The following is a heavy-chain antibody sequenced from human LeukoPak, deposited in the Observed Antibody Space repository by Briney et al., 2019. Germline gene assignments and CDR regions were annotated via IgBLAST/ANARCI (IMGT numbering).Heavy chain of an antibody. Sequence: SVKVSCKASGGTFSSYAISWVRQAPGQGLEWMGGIIPIFGTANYAQKFQGRVTITADESTSTAYMELSSLRSEDTAVYYCARDDCSSTSCYLSLYYYYGMDVWGQGTTVTVSS. V-gene: IGHV1-69*01. D-gene: IGHD2-2*01. CDR2: IIPIFGTA. J-gene: IGHJ6*02. CDR3: ARDDCSSTSCYLSLYYYYGMDV. CDR1: GGTFSSYA.